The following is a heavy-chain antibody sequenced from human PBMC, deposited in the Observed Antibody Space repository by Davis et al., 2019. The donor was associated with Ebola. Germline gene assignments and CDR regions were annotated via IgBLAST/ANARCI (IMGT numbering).Heavy chain of an antibody. D-gene: IGHD5-24*01. V-gene: IGHV4-34*01. Sequence: SETLSLTCAVYGGSFSGYYLSWIRQPPGKGLEWIGEINHSGSTNYNPSLKSRVTISVDTSKNQFSLKLSSVTAADTAVYYCARGKRWLLQITGCYFDYWGQGTLVTVSS. CDR3: ARGKRWLLQITGCYFDY. CDR1: GGSFSGYY. J-gene: IGHJ4*02. CDR2: INHSGST.